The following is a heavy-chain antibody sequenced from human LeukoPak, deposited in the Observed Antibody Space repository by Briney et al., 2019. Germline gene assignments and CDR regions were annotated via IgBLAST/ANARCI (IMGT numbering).Heavy chain of an antibody. CDR1: GGTFSSYA. V-gene: IGHV1-69*01. J-gene: IGHJ4*02. Sequence: SVKVSCKASGGTFSSYAISWVRQAPGQGLEWMGGIIPIFGTANYAQKFQGRVTITADESTSTAYMKLSSLRSEDTAVYYCARGDPTMVRGVATFDYWGQGTLVTVSS. CDR2: IIPIFGTA. D-gene: IGHD3-10*01. CDR3: ARGDPTMVRGVATFDY.